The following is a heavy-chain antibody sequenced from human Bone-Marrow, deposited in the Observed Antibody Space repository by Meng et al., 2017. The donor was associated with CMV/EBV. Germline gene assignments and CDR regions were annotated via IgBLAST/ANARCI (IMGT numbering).Heavy chain of an antibody. V-gene: IGHV1-8*02. D-gene: IGHD3-3*01. J-gene: IGHJ1*01. CDR1: GYTFTGYY. Sequence: ASVKVSCKASGYTFTGYYMHWVRQATGQGLEWMGRINPNSGDTGYAQKFQGRVTLTRKTSINTAYMELNNLRSEDTAVYYCARGRIFGRYWGQGTLVTVSS. CDR3: ARGRIFGRY. CDR2: INPNSGDT.